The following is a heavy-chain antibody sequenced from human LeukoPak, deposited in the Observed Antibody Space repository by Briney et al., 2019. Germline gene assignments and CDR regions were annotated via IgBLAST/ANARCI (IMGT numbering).Heavy chain of an antibody. CDR1: GFTFSSYS. D-gene: IGHD5-24*01. CDR2: ISSSSSTI. V-gene: IGHV3-48*01. Sequence: PGGSLRLSCAASGFTFSSYSMNWVRQAPGKGLEWVSYISSSSSTIYYADSVKGRFTISRDNAKNSLYLQTNSLRAEDTAVYYCARDRDGYNEGGFDYWGQGTLVTVSS. J-gene: IGHJ4*02. CDR3: ARDRDGYNEGGFDY.